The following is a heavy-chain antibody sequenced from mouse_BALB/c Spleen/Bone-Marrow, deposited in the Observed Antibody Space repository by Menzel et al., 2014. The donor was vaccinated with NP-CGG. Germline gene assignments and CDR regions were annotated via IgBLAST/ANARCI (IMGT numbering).Heavy chain of an antibody. CDR1: GFTFTDYY. V-gene: IGHV7-3*02. J-gene: IGHJ2*01. CDR2: IRNKAYGYTT. D-gene: IGHD1-1*01. CDR3: ARDMGGLLFDS. Sequence: EVKLMESGGGLVQPGGSLRLSCATSGFTFTDYYMNWVRQPPGKALEWLALIRNKAYGYTTEYSASVKGRFTISRDNSQNIPYLQMNTLRAEDSATYYCARDMGGLLFDSWGQGTTLSVSS.